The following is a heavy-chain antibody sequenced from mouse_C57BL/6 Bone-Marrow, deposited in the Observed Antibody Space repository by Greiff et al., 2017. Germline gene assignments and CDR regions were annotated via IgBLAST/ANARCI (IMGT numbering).Heavy chain of an antibody. CDR2: IHPNSGST. D-gene: IGHD2-12*01. CDR3: TKGGAYYSYYYAMDY. Sequence: QVQLQQSGAELVKPGASVKLSCKASGYTFTSYWMHWVKQRPGQGLEWIGMIHPNSGSTNYNEKFKSKATLTVDKSSSTAYMELSSLTNEDSAVYYCTKGGAYYSYYYAMDYWGQGTSVTVSS. J-gene: IGHJ4*01. CDR1: GYTFTSYW. V-gene: IGHV1-64*01.